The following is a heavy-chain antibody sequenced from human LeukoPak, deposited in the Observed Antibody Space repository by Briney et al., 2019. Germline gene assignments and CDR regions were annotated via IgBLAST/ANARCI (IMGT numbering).Heavy chain of an antibody. J-gene: IGHJ4*02. CDR3: AKTAGWGVVPAANSRDY. V-gene: IGHV3-23*01. CDR1: GFPFSSYA. CDR2: ISGDGATT. Sequence: WGSLRLSCAASGFPFSSYAMTWVRQAPGKGLEWVSSISGDGATTYHADSVKGRFTISRDNAKNTVYLEISILGAEDTAVYYCAKTAGWGVVPAANSRDYWGQGTLVTVSS. D-gene: IGHD2-2*01.